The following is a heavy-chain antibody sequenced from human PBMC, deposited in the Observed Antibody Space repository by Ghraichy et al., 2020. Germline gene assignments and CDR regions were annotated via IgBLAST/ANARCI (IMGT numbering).Heavy chain of an antibody. CDR3: ARHYYDSSGYGPWFDP. V-gene: IGHV4-39*01. J-gene: IGHJ5*02. D-gene: IGHD3-22*01. CDR2: IYYSGST. CDR1: GGSISSSSYY. Sequence: SETLSLTCTVSGGSISSSSYYWGWIRQPPGKGLEWIGSIYYSGSTYYNPSLKSRVTISVDTSKNQFSLKLSSVTAADTAVYYCARHYYDSSGYGPWFDPWGQGTLVTVSS.